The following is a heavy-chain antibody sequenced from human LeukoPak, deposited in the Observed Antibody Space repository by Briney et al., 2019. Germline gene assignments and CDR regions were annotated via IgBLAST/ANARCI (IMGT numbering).Heavy chain of an antibody. CDR2: ISSGSSYI. V-gene: IGHV3-21*01. CDR1: GITFSSYN. Sequence: GGSLRLSCAASGITFSSYNMNWARQAPGKGLEWVSSISSGSSYIYYADSVKGRFTISRDNAKNSLYLQMNSLRAEDTAVYYCARDSLWYFDLWGRGTLVTVSS. J-gene: IGHJ2*01. CDR3: ARDSLWYFDL.